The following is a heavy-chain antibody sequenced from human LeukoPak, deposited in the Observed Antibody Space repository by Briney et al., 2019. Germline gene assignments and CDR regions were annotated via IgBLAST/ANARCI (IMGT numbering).Heavy chain of an antibody. CDR1: GGSISSYY. J-gene: IGHJ6*03. CDR3: ARFPPPDYYYYYYMDV. V-gene: IGHV4-59*01. Sequence: SETLSLTCTVSGGSISSYYWSWIRQPPPKELEWIGYIYYSGSTNYNPSPKSRVTISVDTSKIQFSLKLSSVTAADTAVYYCARFPPPDYYYYYYMDVWGKGTTVTVSS. CDR2: IYYSGST.